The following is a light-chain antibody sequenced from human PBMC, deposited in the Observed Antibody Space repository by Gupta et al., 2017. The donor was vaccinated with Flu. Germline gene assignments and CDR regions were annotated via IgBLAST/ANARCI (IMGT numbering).Light chain of an antibody. V-gene: IGKV3-11*01. CDR3: QQHSNWPPLT. J-gene: IGKJ4*01. Sequence: EIVLTQSPATLSLSPGERATLSCRASQSVSSYLAWYQQKPGQAPRLLIYDASNRATGIPARFSGSGCGTDFTLTISSREQEDFAVYYCQQHSNWPPLTFGGGTKVEIK. CDR2: DAS. CDR1: QSVSSY.